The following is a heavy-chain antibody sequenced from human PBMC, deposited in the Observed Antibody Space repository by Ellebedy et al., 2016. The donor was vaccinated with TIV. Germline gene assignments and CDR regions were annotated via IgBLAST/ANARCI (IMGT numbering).Heavy chain of an antibody. CDR2: IIPIFGTA. Sequence: SVKVSXXASGGTFSSYAISWVRQAPGQGLEWMGGIIPIFGTANYAQKFQGRVTITADESTSTAYMELSSLRSEDTAVYYCARWEVPGPYYFDYWGQGTLVTVSS. CDR3: ARWEVPGPYYFDY. V-gene: IGHV1-69*13. J-gene: IGHJ4*02. D-gene: IGHD1-26*01. CDR1: GGTFSSYA.